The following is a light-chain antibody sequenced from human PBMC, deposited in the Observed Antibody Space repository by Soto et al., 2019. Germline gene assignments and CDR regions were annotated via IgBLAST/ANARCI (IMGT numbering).Light chain of an antibody. V-gene: IGKV1-39*01. CDR2: AAS. J-gene: IGKJ5*01. CDR3: QQTYSTPIT. CDR1: QSISNH. Sequence: DIQMTQSPSSLSASVEDRVIITCRASQSISNHLNWYQQKPGKAPYLLIYAASSLQSGVPSRFSGSPSGTDFTLTITSLQPEDFATYYCQQTYSTPITFGQGTRLEIK.